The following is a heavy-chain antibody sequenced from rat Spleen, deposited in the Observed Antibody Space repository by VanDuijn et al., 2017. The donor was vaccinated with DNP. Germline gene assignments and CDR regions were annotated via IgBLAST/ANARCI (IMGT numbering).Heavy chain of an antibody. CDR1: GFTFSNYY. CDR3: ARQWYYSGRYYFDY. J-gene: IGHJ2*01. V-gene: IGHV5S11*01. Sequence: EVQLVESGGGLVQPGRSMKLSCAASGFTFSNYYMAWVRQAPTKGLEWVASISTGGGNTYYRDSVKGRFTISRDNAKRTLYLQMDSLRSGETGIYYWARQWYYSGRYYFDYWGQGVMVTVSS. CDR2: ISTGGGNT. D-gene: IGHD1-1*01.